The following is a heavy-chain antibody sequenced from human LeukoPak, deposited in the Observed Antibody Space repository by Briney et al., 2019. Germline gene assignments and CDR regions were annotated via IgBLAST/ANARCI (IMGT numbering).Heavy chain of an antibody. CDR2: IYYSGST. CDR1: DGSISSYY. V-gene: IGHV4-59*01. D-gene: IGHD3-22*01. Sequence: PSETLSLTCTVSDGSISSYYWSWIRQPPGKGLEWIGYIYYSGSTNYNPSLKSRVTISVDTSKNQFSLKLSSVTAADTAVYYCAAYYYDSSGYLVDYWGQGTLVTVSS. J-gene: IGHJ4*02. CDR3: AAYYYDSSGYLVDY.